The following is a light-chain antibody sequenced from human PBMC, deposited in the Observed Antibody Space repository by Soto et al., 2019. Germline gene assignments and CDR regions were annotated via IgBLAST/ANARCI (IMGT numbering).Light chain of an antibody. CDR2: DNS. CDR1: SSNIGNNY. J-gene: IGLJ2*01. Sequence: QSVLTQPPSVSAAPGQKVTISCSGSSSNIGNNYVSWYQQLPGPAPKLLIYDNSKRPSGIPDRFSGSKSGTSATLGITGLQTGDEADYYCGTWDSSLSAVVFGGGTKVTVL. V-gene: IGLV1-51*01. CDR3: GTWDSSLSAVV.